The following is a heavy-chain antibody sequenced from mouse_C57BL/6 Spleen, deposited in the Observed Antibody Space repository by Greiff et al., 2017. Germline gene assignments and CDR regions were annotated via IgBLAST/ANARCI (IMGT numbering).Heavy chain of an antibody. D-gene: IGHD4-1*01. V-gene: IGHV5-17*01. J-gene: IGHJ1*03. CDR1: GFTFSDYG. Sequence: EVHLVESGGGLVKPGGSLKLSCAASGFTFSDYGMHWVRQAPEKGLEWVAYISRGSSTIYYADTVKGRFTISRDNAKNTLFLQMTSLRSEDAAMYYCARPNWDGYLYFDVWGTGTTVTVSS. CDR2: ISRGSSTI. CDR3: ARPNWDGYLYFDV.